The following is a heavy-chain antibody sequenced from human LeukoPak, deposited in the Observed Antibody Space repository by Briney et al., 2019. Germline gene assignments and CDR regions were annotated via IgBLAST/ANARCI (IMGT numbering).Heavy chain of an antibody. CDR2: ISGSGGSI. CDR3: AKDEDARPMYFQD. V-gene: IGHV3-23*01. J-gene: IGHJ1*01. CDR1: GFTFSNFA. Sequence: GGSLRLSCAASGFTFSNFAMSWVRQAPGKGLEWVSAISGSGGSIYYADSVKGRFTVSRDNSKNTPYLQMNTLRAEDTAVYYCAKDEDARPMYFQDWGQGTLVTVSS. D-gene: IGHD3-10*02.